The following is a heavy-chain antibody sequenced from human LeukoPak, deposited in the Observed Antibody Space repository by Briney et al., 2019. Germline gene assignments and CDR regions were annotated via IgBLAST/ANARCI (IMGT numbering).Heavy chain of an antibody. V-gene: IGHV3-64*01. CDR3: ARDREIAALSGAFDI. Sequence: PGGSLRLSCAASGFTFSSYAMHWVRQAPGKGLEYVSAISSNGGSTYYANSVKGRFTISRGNSKNTLYLQMGSLRAEDMAVYYCARDREIAALSGAFDIWGQGTMVTVSS. J-gene: IGHJ3*02. CDR1: GFTFSSYA. D-gene: IGHD6-13*01. CDR2: ISSNGGST.